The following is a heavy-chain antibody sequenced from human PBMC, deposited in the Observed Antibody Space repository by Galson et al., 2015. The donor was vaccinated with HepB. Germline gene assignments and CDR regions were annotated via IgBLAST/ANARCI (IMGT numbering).Heavy chain of an antibody. CDR3: ARHIKTSSGYSYYYYYYGMDV. V-gene: IGHV5-51*01. D-gene: IGHD3-22*01. J-gene: IGHJ6*02. CDR2: IYPGDSDT. Sequence: QSGAEVKKPGESLKISCKGSGYSFTNYWIGWVRQMPGKGLEWMGNIYPGDSDTRYSPSFQGQVTISADKSISTAYLQWSSLQASDTAMYYCARHIKTSSGYSYYYYYYGMDVWGQGTTVTVSS. CDR1: GYSFTNYW.